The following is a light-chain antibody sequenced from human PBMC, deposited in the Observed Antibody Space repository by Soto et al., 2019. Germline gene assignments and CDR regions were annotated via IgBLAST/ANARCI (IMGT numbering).Light chain of an antibody. CDR2: DAS. V-gene: IGKV1-33*01. CDR3: QQYDNLLGT. Sequence: DIPMTQSPSSLSASVGDRVTITCQASQDISSYLNWYQQKPGKAPKLLIYDASNLETGVPSRFSGSGSGTDFTFTISSLQPEDIATYYCQQYDNLLGTFGQGTKLEIK. CDR1: QDISSY. J-gene: IGKJ2*01.